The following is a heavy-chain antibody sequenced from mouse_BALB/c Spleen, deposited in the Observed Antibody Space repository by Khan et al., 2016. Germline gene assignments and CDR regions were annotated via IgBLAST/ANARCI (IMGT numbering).Heavy chain of an antibody. CDR2: INSDGGST. CDR1: EYEFPSHD. V-gene: IGHV5-2*01. D-gene: IGHD2-2*01. J-gene: IGHJ3*01. CDR3: ARHYYGHGWFAY. Sequence: VQLKESGGGLVQPGESLKLSCESNEYEFPSHDMSWVRKTPEKRLELVAAINSDGGSTYYPDTMERRFIISRDSTKKTLYLQMSSLRSEDTALFDCARHYYGHGWFAYWGQGTRVTVSA.